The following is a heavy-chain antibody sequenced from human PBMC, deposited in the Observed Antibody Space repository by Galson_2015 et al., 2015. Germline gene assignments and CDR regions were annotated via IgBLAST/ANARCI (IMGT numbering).Heavy chain of an antibody. CDR3: AKDLIAVAGPDAFDI. J-gene: IGHJ3*02. CDR1: GFTFISYD. D-gene: IGHD6-19*01. V-gene: IGHV3-23*01. CDR2: ISGSGGSS. Sequence: SLRLSCAASGFTFISYDMSWVRQAPGKGLEWVSTISGSGGSSFYADSVKGRFTISRDNSKNTLYLQMNGLRAEDTAVYYCAKDLIAVAGPDAFDIWGKGTTVTVSS.